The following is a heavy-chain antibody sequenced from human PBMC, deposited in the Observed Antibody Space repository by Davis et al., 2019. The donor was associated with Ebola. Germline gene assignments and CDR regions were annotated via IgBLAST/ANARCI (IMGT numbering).Heavy chain of an antibody. D-gene: IGHD4-23*01. Sequence: GESLKISCAASLFPFRSYAMHWVRQAPGKGLEWVAVISYDGSNKYYADSVKGRFTISRDNSKNTLYLQMNSLRAEDTAVYYWARDFSDSDYGGHDVWGKGTTVKVSS. J-gene: IGHJ6*04. CDR1: LFPFRSYA. CDR3: ARDFSDSDYGGHDV. V-gene: IGHV3-30-3*01. CDR2: ISYDGSNK.